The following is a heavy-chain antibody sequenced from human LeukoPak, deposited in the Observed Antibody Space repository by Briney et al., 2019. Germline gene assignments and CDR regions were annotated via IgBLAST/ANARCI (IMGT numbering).Heavy chain of an antibody. CDR3: ARESNSMVPYYYYYMDV. CDR1: GGSISSGSYC. V-gene: IGHV4-61*02. J-gene: IGHJ6*03. Sequence: TSETLSLTCTVSGGSISSGSYCWSWIRQPAGKGLEWIGRIYTSGSTNHNPSLRSRVTISVDTSKNQFSLKVSSVTAADTAVYYCARESNSMVPYYYYYMDVWGKGTTVTVSS. D-gene: IGHD3-10*01. CDR2: IYTSGST.